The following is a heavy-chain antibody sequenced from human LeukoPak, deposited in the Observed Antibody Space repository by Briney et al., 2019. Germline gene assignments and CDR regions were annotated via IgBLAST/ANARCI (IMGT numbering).Heavy chain of an antibody. J-gene: IGHJ5*02. V-gene: IGHV1-8*02. Sequence: AAVKVSCKASGYTFTGYYMHWVRQATGQGLEWMGWMNPNSGNTGYAQKFQGRVTMTRNTSISTAYMELSSLRSEDTAVYYCARRIFKGDQATYYYDSSGYYWWFDPWGQGTLVTVSS. CDR3: ARRIFKGDQATYYYDSSGYYWWFDP. CDR1: GYTFTGYY. D-gene: IGHD3-22*01. CDR2: MNPNSGNT.